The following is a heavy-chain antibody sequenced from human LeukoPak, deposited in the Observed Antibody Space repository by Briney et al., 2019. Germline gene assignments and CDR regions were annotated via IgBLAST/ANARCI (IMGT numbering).Heavy chain of an antibody. V-gene: IGHV4-34*01. J-gene: IGHJ2*01. CDR1: GGSSSGYY. D-gene: IGHD6-19*01. Sequence: SETLSLTCAVYGGSSSGYYWSWIRQPPGKGLEWIGEINHSGSTNYNPSLKSRVTISVDTSKNQFSLRLSSVTAADTAVYYCARVLEGSSGQHWYFDLWGRGTLVTVSS. CDR2: INHSGST. CDR3: ARVLEGSSGQHWYFDL.